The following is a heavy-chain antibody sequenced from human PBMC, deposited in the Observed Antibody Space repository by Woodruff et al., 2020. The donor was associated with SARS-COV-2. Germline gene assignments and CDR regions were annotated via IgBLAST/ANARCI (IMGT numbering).Heavy chain of an antibody. CDR2: IHGDGYNI. CDR3: ARGDYGDYSGTFDY. J-gene: IGHJ4*02. D-gene: IGHD4-17*01. V-gene: IGHV3-23*01. Sequence: APGKGLEWVTSIHGDGYNIYYSDSVKGRFTISRDNSKNTLYLQMNSLRAEDTAVYFCARGDYGDYSGTFDYWGQ.